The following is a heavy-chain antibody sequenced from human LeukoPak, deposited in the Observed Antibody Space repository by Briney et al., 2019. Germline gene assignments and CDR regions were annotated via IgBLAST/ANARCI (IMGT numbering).Heavy chain of an antibody. J-gene: IGHJ3*02. V-gene: IGHV4-38-2*01. CDR2: VHQTGSP. D-gene: IGHD3-16*02. CDR3: AMLRLGELSLLANAYDI. Sequence: PSETLSLTCDVSGSPVNSDQYWGWMRHSPGAGLEWIGIVHQTGSPYYNPSLGSRVSLSIDSTKNSFSLRLTSVTAADTAVYYCAMLRLGELSLLANAYDIWGQGTMVIVSS. CDR1: GSPVNSDQY.